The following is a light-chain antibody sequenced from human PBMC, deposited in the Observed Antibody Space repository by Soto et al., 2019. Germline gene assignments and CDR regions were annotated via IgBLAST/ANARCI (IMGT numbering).Light chain of an antibody. CDR3: HQYGSSPQT. CDR2: GAS. CDR1: QSFRSSP. V-gene: IGKV3-20*01. J-gene: IGKJ1*01. Sequence: EIVLTQSPGTLSLSPGERATLSCRASQSFRSSPLAGYQQKPGQAPTLLIDGASSRATGIPDRFTGSGSGTDFTLTISRLEPEDFAVFYCHQYGSSPQTFGQGTKVDIK.